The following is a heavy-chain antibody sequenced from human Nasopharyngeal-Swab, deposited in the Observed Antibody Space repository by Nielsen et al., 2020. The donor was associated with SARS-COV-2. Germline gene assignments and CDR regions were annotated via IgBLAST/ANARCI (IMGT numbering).Heavy chain of an antibody. J-gene: IGHJ4*02. D-gene: IGHD6-13*01. CDR2: IWYDGSNK. V-gene: IGHV3-33*01. Sequence: GESLKISCAASGFTFSSYGMHWVRQAPGKGLEWVAVIWYDGSNKYYADSVKGRFTISRDNSKNTLYLQMNSLRAEDTAVYYRARAYSSSWYYGYWGQGTLVTVSS. CDR3: ARAYSSSWYYGY. CDR1: GFTFSSYG.